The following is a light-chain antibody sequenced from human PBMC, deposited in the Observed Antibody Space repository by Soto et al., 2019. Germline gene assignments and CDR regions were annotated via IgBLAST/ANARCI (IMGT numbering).Light chain of an antibody. J-gene: IGKJ2*01. Sequence: EIVLTQSPVTLSLSPGERATLSCRASQSISNSLAWYQEKPGQAPRLLIYDSSNRATGIPPRFSGSGSGTDFTLTISSLEPEDFAVYYCQQYGNFPYTFGQGTKLEIK. CDR1: QSISNS. V-gene: IGKV3-11*01. CDR2: DSS. CDR3: QQYGNFPYT.